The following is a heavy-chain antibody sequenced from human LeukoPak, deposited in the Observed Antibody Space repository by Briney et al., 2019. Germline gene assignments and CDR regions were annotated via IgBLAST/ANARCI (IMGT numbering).Heavy chain of an antibody. J-gene: IGHJ4*02. D-gene: IGHD1-7*01. CDR2: ISDSGGST. V-gene: IGHV3-23*01. CDR3: AKDQDWNYGLPSFDY. Sequence: PGGSLRLSCAASGFTFSSYAMSWVRQAPGKGLEWVSVISDSGGSTYYADSVKGRFTISRDNSKNTLYLQINSLRVEDTAVYYCAKDQDWNYGLPSFDYWGQGTLVTVSS. CDR1: GFTFSSYA.